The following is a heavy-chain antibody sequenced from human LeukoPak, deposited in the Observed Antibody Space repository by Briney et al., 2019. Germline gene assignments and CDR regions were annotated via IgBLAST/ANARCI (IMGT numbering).Heavy chain of an antibody. CDR3: ARDHMGRYSGYDSAAWWFDP. J-gene: IGHJ5*02. CDR2: IYHSGST. Sequence: PSETLSLTCTVSGYSISSGYYWGWIRQPPGKGLEWIGSIYHSGSTYYNPSLKSRVTISVDTSKNQFSLKLSSVTAADTAVYYCARDHMGRYSGYDSAAWWFDPWGQGTLVTVSS. V-gene: IGHV4-38-2*02. D-gene: IGHD5-12*01. CDR1: GYSISSGYY.